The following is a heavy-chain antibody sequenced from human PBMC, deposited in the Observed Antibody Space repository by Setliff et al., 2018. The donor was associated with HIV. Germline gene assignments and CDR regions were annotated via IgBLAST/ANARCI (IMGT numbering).Heavy chain of an antibody. J-gene: IGHJ2*01. CDR3: ARFYGSGSYLQDYYFDL. D-gene: IGHD3-10*01. CDR1: GYTFTNYD. V-gene: IGHV1-8*01. CDR2: MNPYSGHA. Sequence: ASVKVSCKASGYTFTNYDINWVRQAPGRGLEWMGWMNPYSGHAGYAQKLQGRVTMTRNTSISTAYMELSSLTSEDTAFYYCARFYGSGSYLQDYYFDLWGRGTLVTVSS.